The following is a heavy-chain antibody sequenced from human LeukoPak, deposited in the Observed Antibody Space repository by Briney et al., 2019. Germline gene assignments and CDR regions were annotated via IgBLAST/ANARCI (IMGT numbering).Heavy chain of an antibody. V-gene: IGHV3-23*01. J-gene: IGHJ4*02. CDR2: ISDIGANT. CDR1: GFAFSNYA. D-gene: IGHD7-27*01. CDR3: AKTPKTGSFDY. Sequence: GGSLRLSCAAAGFAFSNYAMNWVRQAPGQGLEWLSTISDIGANTYYADSVKGRFTISRDNSWNTLYLQMNSLRVEDTAVYFCAKTPKTGSFDYWGQGTLVTVSS.